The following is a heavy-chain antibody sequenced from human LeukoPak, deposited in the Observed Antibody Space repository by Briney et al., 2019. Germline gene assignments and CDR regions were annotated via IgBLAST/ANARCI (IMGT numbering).Heavy chain of an antibody. CDR3: ARVNRVTMVRGVIDYYGMDV. V-gene: IGHV4-39*07. J-gene: IGHJ6*02. CDR1: GGSISSSSYY. CDR2: IYYSGST. D-gene: IGHD3-10*01. Sequence: PSETLSLTCTVSGGSISSSSYYWGWIRQPPGKGLEWIGSIYYSGSTYYNPSLKSRVTISVDTSKNQFSLKLSSVTAADTAVYYCARVNRVTMVRGVIDYYGMDVWAKGPRSPSP.